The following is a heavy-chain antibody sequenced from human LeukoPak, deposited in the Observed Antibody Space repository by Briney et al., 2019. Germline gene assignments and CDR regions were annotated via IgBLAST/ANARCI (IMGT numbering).Heavy chain of an antibody. J-gene: IGHJ5*02. CDR1: GYSFSDYW. CDR2: IYPGDSDT. CDR3: ARLEAGEWELLLGRGWFDP. Sequence: GESLKISCKGSGYSFSDYWIGWVRQMPGKGLEWMGIIYPGDSDTRYSPSFQGQVTISADKSISTAYLQWSSLKASDTAMYYCARLEAGEWELLLGRGWFDPWGQGTLVTVSS. D-gene: IGHD1-26*01. V-gene: IGHV5-51*01.